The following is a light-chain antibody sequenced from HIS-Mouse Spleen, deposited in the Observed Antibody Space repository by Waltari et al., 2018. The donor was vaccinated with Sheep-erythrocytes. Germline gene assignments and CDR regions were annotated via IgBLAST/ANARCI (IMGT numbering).Light chain of an antibody. V-gene: IGKV3-11*01. CDR2: DAS. Sequence: EIVLTQSPATLSLSPGERATLSCRASQSVSSYLAWYQQKPGQAPRLLIYDASNRATGIPARFSGSGSGTDFTLTIRSLDPEDSAVHYCQQRSNWPPTFGQGTKVEIQ. CDR1: QSVSSY. J-gene: IGKJ1*01. CDR3: QQRSNWPPT.